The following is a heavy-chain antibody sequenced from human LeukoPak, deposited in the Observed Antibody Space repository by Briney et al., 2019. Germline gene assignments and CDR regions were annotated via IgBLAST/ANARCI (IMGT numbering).Heavy chain of an antibody. Sequence: GGSLRLSCAASGFTFSSYAMSWVRQAPGKGLEWVSAISGSGGSTYYADSVKGRFTISRDNSKNTLYLQMNSLRAEDTAVYYCAKGSWADIVATICDYWGQGTLVTVSS. D-gene: IGHD5-12*01. V-gene: IGHV3-23*01. J-gene: IGHJ4*02. CDR1: GFTFSSYA. CDR2: ISGSGGST. CDR3: AKGSWADIVATICDY.